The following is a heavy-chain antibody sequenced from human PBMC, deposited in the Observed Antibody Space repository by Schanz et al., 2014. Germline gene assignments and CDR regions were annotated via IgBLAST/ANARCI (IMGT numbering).Heavy chain of an antibody. V-gene: IGHV3-74*01. CDR1: GLTLSDYW. Sequence: EVQLVESGGGFVQPGGSLRLSCAASGLTLSDYWMHWVRQAPGKGLVWISRINSDGSSASYADSVKGRFTISRDNAKNTLYLQMNSVRAEDSAVYYCTRGSGSRSYGWYYDSWGQGTLVTVSS. CDR2: INSDGSSA. CDR3: TRGSGSRSYGWYYDS. D-gene: IGHD3-10*01. J-gene: IGHJ4*02.